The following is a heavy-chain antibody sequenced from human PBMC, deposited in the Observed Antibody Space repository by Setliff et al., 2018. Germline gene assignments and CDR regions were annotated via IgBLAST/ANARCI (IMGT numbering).Heavy chain of an antibody. D-gene: IGHD6-19*01. V-gene: IGHV3-23*01. J-gene: IGHJ4*02. CDR3: VKDRVNDSVWDFDS. CDR2: VIQVGNG. CDR1: GFTFRDYT. Sequence: GGSLRLSCAASGFTFRDYTMAWVRQAPGKGLEWVAGVIQVGNGYYADSMKGRSVISRDNSRNSCFLQLNNLRPEDTATYYCVKDRVNDSVWDFDSWGQGIVVTVSS.